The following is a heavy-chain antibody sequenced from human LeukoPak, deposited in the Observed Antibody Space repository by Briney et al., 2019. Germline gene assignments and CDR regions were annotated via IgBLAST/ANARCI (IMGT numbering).Heavy chain of an antibody. D-gene: IGHD3-10*01. Sequence: ASVKVSCKASGYTFTSHGISWVRQAPGQGLEWMGWISAYNGNTNYAQKLQGRVTMTTDTSTSTAYMELRSLRSDDTAVYYCARTNSGSYYRNWFDPWGQGTLVTVSS. CDR2: ISAYNGNT. CDR3: ARTNSGSYYRNWFDP. V-gene: IGHV1-18*01. J-gene: IGHJ5*02. CDR1: GYTFTSHG.